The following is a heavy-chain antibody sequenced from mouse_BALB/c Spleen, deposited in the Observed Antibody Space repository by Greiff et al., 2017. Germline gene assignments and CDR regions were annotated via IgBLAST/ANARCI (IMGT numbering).Heavy chain of an antibody. J-gene: IGHJ4*01. Sequence: EVQRVESGGDLVKPGGSLKLSCAASGFTFSSYGMSWVRQTPDKRLEWVATISSGGSYTYYPDSVKGRFTISRDNAKNTLYLQMSSLKSEDTAMYYCARHTLTGTGAMDYWGQGTSVTVSS. D-gene: IGHD4-1*01. CDR1: GFTFSSYG. CDR2: ISSGGSYT. CDR3: ARHTLTGTGAMDY. V-gene: IGHV5-6*01.